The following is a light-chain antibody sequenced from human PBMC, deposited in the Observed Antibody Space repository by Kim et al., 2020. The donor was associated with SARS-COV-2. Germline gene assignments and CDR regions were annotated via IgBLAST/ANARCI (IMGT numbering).Light chain of an antibody. V-gene: IGLV2-11*01. J-gene: IGLJ3*02. CDR2: DVS. Sequence: GRSVTISCTGTSSDVGGYNYVSWYPQHPGKAPKLMIYDVSKRPSGVPDRFSGSKSGNTASLTISGLQAEDEADYYCCSYAGSYTGVFGGGTQLTVL. CDR3: CSYAGSYTGV. CDR1: SSDVGGYNY.